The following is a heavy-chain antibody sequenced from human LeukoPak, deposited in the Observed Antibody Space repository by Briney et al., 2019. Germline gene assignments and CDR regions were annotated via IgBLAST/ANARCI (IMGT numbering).Heavy chain of an antibody. J-gene: IGHJ3*02. V-gene: IGHV3-13*01. CDR2: IGTAGDT. CDR1: GFTFSSYD. CDR3: ARMSGTHAFDI. D-gene: IGHD1-26*01. Sequence: PGGSLRLSCAASGFTFSSYDMHWVRQATGKGLEWVSAIGTAGDTYYPGSVKGRFTISRENAKNSLYLQMNSLRAGDTAVYYCARMSGTHAFDIWGQGTMVTVSS.